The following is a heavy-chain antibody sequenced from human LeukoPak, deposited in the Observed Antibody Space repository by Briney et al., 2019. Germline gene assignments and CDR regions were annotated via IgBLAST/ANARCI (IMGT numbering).Heavy chain of an antibody. Sequence: ASVKVSCKVSGYTLTELSMHWVRQALGKGLEWMGGFDPEDGETIYAQKFQGRVTMTEDTSTDTAYMELSSLRSEDTAVYYCATVLSYYDSSGQFDYWGQGTLVTVSS. CDR3: ATVLSYYDSSGQFDY. CDR1: GYTLTELS. CDR2: FDPEDGET. D-gene: IGHD3-22*01. J-gene: IGHJ4*02. V-gene: IGHV1-24*01.